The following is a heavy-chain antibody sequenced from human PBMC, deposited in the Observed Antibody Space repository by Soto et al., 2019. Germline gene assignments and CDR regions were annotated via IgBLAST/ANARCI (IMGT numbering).Heavy chain of an antibody. CDR3: ARGLSWSPYFES. CDR2: IYYSGST. CDR1: GGSINSYY. V-gene: IGHV4-59*01. D-gene: IGHD3-3*01. J-gene: IGHJ4*02. Sequence: SETLSLTCTVSGGSINSYYWIWIRQPPGKGLEWIGYIYYSGSTNYNPSLKSRVTISADTSKNQVSLKLTSVTAADTAVYFCARGLSWSPYFESWGQGILVTVSS.